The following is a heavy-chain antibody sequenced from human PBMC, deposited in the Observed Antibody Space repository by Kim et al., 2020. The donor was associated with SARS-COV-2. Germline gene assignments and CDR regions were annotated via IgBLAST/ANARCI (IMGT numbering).Heavy chain of an antibody. V-gene: IGHV4-34*01. Sequence: SETLSLTCAVYGGSFSGYYWSWIRQPPGKGLEWIGEINHSGSTNSNPSLKSRVTISVDTSKNQFSLKLSSVTAADTAVYYCVRGSLAAAGTDDYYYYGMDVWGQGTTVTVSS. CDR2: INHSGST. CDR3: VRGSLAAAGTDDYYYYGMDV. CDR1: GGSFSGYY. D-gene: IGHD6-13*01. J-gene: IGHJ6*02.